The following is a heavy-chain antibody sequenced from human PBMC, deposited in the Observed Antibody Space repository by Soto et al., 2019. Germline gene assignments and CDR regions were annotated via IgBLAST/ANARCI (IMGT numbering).Heavy chain of an antibody. D-gene: IGHD4-17*01. Sequence: GGSLRLSCAGSGFSFSGYIMNWVRQAPGKGPEWVSSISSGRSTYIYYADSVKGRFTISRDNAKNSLYLQMNSLRDEDTAVYYCTRGGSGDYGIDYWGQGTRVTVSS. CDR2: ISSGRSTYI. J-gene: IGHJ4*02. CDR1: GFSFSGYI. CDR3: TRGGSGDYGIDY. V-gene: IGHV3-21*01.